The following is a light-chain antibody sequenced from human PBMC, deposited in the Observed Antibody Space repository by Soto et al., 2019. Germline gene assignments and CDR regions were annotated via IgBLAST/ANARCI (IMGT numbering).Light chain of an antibody. CDR1: SSDVGAYNY. J-gene: IGLJ1*01. Sequence: QSALTQPASVSGSPGQSITISCTGTSSDVGAYNYDSWYQQYSGEAPKVIIYDVSHRPAGVSNRFSGSKSGNTASLTISGLQTQDESDYYCSSYTRATTYVFGTGTKVTVL. V-gene: IGLV2-14*01. CDR3: SSYTRATTYV. CDR2: DVS.